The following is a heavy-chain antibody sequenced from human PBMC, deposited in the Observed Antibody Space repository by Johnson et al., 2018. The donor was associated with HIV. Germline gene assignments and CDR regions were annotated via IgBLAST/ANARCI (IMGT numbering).Heavy chain of an antibody. CDR3: AREDQNWNYDHAFDI. V-gene: IGHV3-23*04. D-gene: IGHD1-7*01. CDR1: GFTFNSYA. Sequence: VQLVESGGGLAQPGGSLRLSCAASGFTFNSYAMSWVRQAPGKGLEWVSAIGASGGRTFYADSVKGRFTISRDNSKNTLYLQMNSLRAEDTAVYYCAREDQNWNYDHAFDIWGQGTTVTVSS. J-gene: IGHJ3*02. CDR2: IGASGGRT.